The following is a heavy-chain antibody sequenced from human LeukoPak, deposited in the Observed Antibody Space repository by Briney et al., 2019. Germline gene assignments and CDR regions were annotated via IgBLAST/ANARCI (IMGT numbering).Heavy chain of an antibody. CDR2: ILYDGRNK. J-gene: IGHJ6*02. CDR1: GFTFSNFA. V-gene: IGHV3-30*18. Sequence: RGSLRLSCAASGFTFSNFAIHWVRQAPGKGLEWVAVILYDGRNKYYGDSVEGRFTISRDNSKNTVYLEMNSLRAEDTALYYCAKDIAHSSVTGEDYYYGMDVWGQGTTVTVSS. D-gene: IGHD6-19*01. CDR3: AKDIAHSSVTGEDYYYGMDV.